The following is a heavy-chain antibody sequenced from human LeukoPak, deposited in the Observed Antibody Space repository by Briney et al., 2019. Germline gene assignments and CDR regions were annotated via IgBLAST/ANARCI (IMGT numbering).Heavy chain of an antibody. Sequence: SETLSLTCTVSGGSISSSSYYWGWIRQPPGKGLEWIGSIYYSGSTYYNPSLKSRVTISVDTSKNQFSLKLSSVTAADTAVYYCARHLLRRGLHGGYWFDPWGQGTLVTVSS. J-gene: IGHJ5*02. D-gene: IGHD5-24*01. CDR2: IYYSGST. CDR1: GGSISSSSYY. V-gene: IGHV4-39*01. CDR3: ARHLLRRGLHGGYWFDP.